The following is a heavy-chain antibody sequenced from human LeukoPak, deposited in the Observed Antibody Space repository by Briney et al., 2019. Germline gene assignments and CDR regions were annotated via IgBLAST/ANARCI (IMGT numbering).Heavy chain of an antibody. Sequence: SGTLSLTCAVSGGSISSSNWWSWVRQPPGKGLEWIGEIYHSGSTNYNPSLKSRVTISVDKSKNQFSLKLSSVTAADTAVYYCARAPLYYYGSGSPRYFDYWGQGTLVTVSS. D-gene: IGHD3-10*01. CDR2: IYHSGST. V-gene: IGHV4-4*02. CDR3: ARAPLYYYGSGSPRYFDY. J-gene: IGHJ4*02. CDR1: GGSISSSNW.